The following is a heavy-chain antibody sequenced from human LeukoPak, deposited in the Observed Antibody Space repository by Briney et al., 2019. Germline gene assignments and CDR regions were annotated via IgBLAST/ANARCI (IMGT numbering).Heavy chain of an antibody. CDR1: GFTFSSYA. V-gene: IGHV3-30-3*01. CDR3: AALYYFDY. J-gene: IGHJ4*02. D-gene: IGHD2-15*01. CDR2: ISYDGSNK. Sequence: GSLRLSCAASGFTFSSYAMHWVRQAPGKGLEWVAVISYDGSNKYYADSVKGRFTISRDNSKNTLYLQMNSLRAEDTAVYYCAALYYFDYWGQGTLVTVSS.